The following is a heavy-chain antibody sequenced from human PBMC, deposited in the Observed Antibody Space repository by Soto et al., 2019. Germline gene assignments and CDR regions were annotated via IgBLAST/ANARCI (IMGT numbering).Heavy chain of an antibody. J-gene: IGHJ3*02. CDR3: ARLSPQDMSRAFDI. CDR1: GLTLNDYD. D-gene: IGHD2-15*01. CDR2: ISATGSST. V-gene: IGHV3-11*01. Sequence: QVQLVESGGGLVKPGGSLSLSCAASGLTLNDYDMNWLRQAPGKGLQGVSYISATGSSTYYTDSGKGRFTVSRDNANNSLYLQMHSRRAHDTAVYYCARLSPQDMSRAFDIWVQGTMVTVSS.